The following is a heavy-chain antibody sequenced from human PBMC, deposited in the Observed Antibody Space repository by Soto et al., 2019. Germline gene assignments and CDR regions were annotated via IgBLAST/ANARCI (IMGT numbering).Heavy chain of an antibody. CDR3: ARKVDPDDAFDI. CDR1: GYTFTSYY. D-gene: IGHD2-15*01. V-gene: IGHV1-46*01. J-gene: IGHJ3*02. CDR2: NNPSGGST. Sequence: QVQLVQSGAEVKKPGASVKVSCKASGYTFTSYYMHWVRQAPGQGLEWMGINNPSGGSTSYAQKFQGRVNMPRDTSTSTVYMELSSLRSEDTAVYYCARKVDPDDAFDIWGQGTMVTVSS.